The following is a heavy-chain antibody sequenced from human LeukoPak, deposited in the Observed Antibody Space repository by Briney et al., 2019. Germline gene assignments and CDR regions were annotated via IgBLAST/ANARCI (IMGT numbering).Heavy chain of an antibody. CDR3: ARVYSIAANYCDY. CDR1: GFTFSSYT. Sequence: TGGSLRLSCAASGFTFSSYTMNWVRQAPGKGLEWVAYISISSDTIFYADSVKGRFTISRDNAKNSLYLQMNSLRDEDTAVYYCARVYSIAANYCDYWGLGTLVTVSS. J-gene: IGHJ4*02. V-gene: IGHV3-48*02. D-gene: IGHD6-13*01. CDR2: ISISSDTI.